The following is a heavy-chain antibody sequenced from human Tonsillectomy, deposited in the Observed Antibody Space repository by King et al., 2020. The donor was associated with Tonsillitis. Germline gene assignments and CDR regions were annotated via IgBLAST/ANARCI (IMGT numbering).Heavy chain of an antibody. J-gene: IGHJ6*03. CDR3: ARGLTGYSSSWFSDYYYYYMDV. Sequence: VQLVESGAEVKKPGASVKVSYKASGYTFTSYDINWVRQATGQGLEWMGWMNPNSGNTGYAQKFQGRVTMTRNTSISTAYMELSSLRSEDTAVYYCARGLTGYSSSWFSDYYYYYMDVWGKGTTVTVSS. CDR2: MNPNSGNT. D-gene: IGHD6-13*01. CDR1: GYTFTSYD. V-gene: IGHV1-8*01.